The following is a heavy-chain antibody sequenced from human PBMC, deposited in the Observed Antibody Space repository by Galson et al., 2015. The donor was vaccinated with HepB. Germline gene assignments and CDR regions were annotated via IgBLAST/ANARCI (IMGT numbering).Heavy chain of an antibody. CDR2: IYPLNSDT. V-gene: IGHV5-51*03. Sequence: QSGAEVKKPGESLKISCKGSGYSFANYWIGWVRQMPGKGLEWMGIIYPLNSDTRYSPSFQGQVTISADKSISTAYLQWSSLKASDTAIYYCASLHYTHSSWWYFDYWGQGTLVTVSS. CDR3: ASLHYTHSSWWYFDY. D-gene: IGHD6-13*01. CDR1: GYSFANYW. J-gene: IGHJ4*02.